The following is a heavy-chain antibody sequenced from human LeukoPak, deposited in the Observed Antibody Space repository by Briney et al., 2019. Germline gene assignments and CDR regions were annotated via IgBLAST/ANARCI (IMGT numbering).Heavy chain of an antibody. CDR3: ARVEGGGYSYGHLDH. CDR2: ISHDGRNK. Sequence: GGSLRLSCVVSGFSFDLSAMHWVRQAPGKGLEWVALISHDGRNKYNTDSVKGRFTISRDNSKDTLFLQMDSLRPEDTAVYYCARVEGGGYSYGHLDHWGQGTLVAVSS. CDR1: GFSFDLSA. D-gene: IGHD5-18*01. J-gene: IGHJ4*02. V-gene: IGHV3-30*03.